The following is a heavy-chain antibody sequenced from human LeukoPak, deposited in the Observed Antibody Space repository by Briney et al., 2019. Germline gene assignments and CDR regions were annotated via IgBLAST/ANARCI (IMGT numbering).Heavy chain of an antibody. CDR1: GGTFSSYA. CDR2: IIPIFGTA. D-gene: IGHD3-22*01. J-gene: IGHJ3*02. V-gene: IGHV1-69*05. Sequence: SVKVSCKASGGTFSSYAISWVRQAPGQGLEWMGRIIPIFGTANYAQKFQGRVTITTDESMSTAYMELSSLRSEDTAVYYCARDRAHYYDSSGLDAFDIWGQGTMVTVSS. CDR3: ARDRAHYYDSSGLDAFDI.